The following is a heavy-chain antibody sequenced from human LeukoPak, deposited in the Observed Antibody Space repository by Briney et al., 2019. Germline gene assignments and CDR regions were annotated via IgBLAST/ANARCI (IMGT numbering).Heavy chain of an antibody. Sequence: SQTLSLTCAISGDSVSSNSAALNWIRQSPSRGLSWLGRTYYRSKWYNDYAVSVKSRITINPDTSKNQFSLQLNSVTPEDTAVYYCARESYCGGDCYSDFDYWGQGTLVTVSS. D-gene: IGHD2-21*02. CDR2: TYYRSKWYN. V-gene: IGHV6-1*01. CDR3: ARESYCGGDCYSDFDY. J-gene: IGHJ4*02. CDR1: GDSVSSNSAA.